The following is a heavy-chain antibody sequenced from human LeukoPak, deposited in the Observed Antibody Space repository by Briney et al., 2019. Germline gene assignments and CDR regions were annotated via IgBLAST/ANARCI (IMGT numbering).Heavy chain of an antibody. CDR1: GFTFSSYE. Sequence: PGGSLRLSCAASGFTFSSYEMNWVRQAPGKGLEWVSYISSSGSTIYYADSVKGRFTISRDNAKNSLYLQMNSLRAEDTAVYYCARDKLGELYACAFDIWGQGTMVTVSS. CDR2: ISSSGSTI. J-gene: IGHJ3*02. V-gene: IGHV3-48*03. D-gene: IGHD3-10*01. CDR3: ARDKLGELYACAFDI.